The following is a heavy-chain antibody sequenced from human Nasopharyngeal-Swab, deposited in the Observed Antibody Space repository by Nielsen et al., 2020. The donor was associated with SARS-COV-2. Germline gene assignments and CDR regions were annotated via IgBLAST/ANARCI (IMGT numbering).Heavy chain of an antibody. CDR1: GGSFSGYY. CDR2: IYYSGST. J-gene: IGHJ3*02. D-gene: IGHD3-10*01. Sequence: SETLSLTCAVYGGSFSGYYWSWIRQPPGKGLEWIGYIYYSGSTYYNPSLKSRVTISVDTSKNQFSLKLSSVTAADTAVYYCAREERAVRGMSSDAFDIWGQGTMVTVSS. CDR3: AREERAVRGMSSDAFDI. V-gene: IGHV4-34*09.